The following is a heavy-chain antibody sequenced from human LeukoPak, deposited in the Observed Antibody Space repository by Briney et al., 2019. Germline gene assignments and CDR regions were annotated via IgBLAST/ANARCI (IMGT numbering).Heavy chain of an antibody. CDR3: ATLGWELQAAPWAFDI. D-gene: IGHD1-26*01. V-gene: IGHV1-69*01. CDR1: GGTFSSSS. CDR2: IIPIFGTA. J-gene: IGHJ3*02. Sequence: GASVKVSCKASGGTFSSSSISWVRQAPGQGLEWMGGIIPIFGTANYAQKSQGRVTITADESTRTAYMKLSSLRSEDTAVYYCATLGWELQAAPWAFDIWGQGTMVTVSS.